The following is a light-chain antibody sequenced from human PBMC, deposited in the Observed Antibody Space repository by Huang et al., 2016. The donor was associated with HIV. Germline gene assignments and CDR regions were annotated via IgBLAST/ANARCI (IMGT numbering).Light chain of an antibody. CDR1: QSVLKTSNNKNC. V-gene: IGKV4-1*01. J-gene: IGKJ1*01. CDR3: HQYYDTPQT. Sequence: DIVVTQSPDSLALSLGGRAAINCTTSQSVLKTSNNKNCLSWYQLKPGEPPKLLIYWASTRESGVPDRFSGGGSGTHFPLTIASLQAEDVAVYYCHQYYDTPQTFGQGTKVEVK. CDR2: WAS.